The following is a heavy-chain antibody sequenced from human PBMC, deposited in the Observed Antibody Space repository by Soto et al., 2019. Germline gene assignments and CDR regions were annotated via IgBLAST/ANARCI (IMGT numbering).Heavy chain of an antibody. D-gene: IGHD2-21*02. CDR2: IIPIFGTA. J-gene: IGHJ6*02. CDR3: AIEVTAIRGNYYYYGMDV. V-gene: IGHV1-69*13. CDR1: GGTFSSYA. Sequence: ASVKVSCKASGGTFSSYAISWVRQAPGQGLEWMGGIIPIFGTANYAQKFQGRVTITADESTSTAYMELSSLRSEDTAVYYCAIEVTAIRGNYYYYGMDVWGQGTTVTV.